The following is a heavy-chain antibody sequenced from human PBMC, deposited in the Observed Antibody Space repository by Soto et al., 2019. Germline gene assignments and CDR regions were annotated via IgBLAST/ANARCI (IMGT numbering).Heavy chain of an antibody. CDR1: GYTFTSYG. CDR2: INVGNGVT. Sequence: SVKVSCKASGYTFTSYGISWVRQAPGQGLEWMGWINVGNGVTKYSQKFQGRVSISRDTSASTGYMELSSLTYEDTAVYYCARDPLWFGELSSFDYWGQGTLVTVSS. CDR3: ARDPLWFGELSSFDY. V-gene: IGHV1-3*01. J-gene: IGHJ4*02. D-gene: IGHD3-10*01.